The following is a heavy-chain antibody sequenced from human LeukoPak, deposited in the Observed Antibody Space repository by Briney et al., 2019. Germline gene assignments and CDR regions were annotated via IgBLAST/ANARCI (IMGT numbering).Heavy chain of an antibody. J-gene: IGHJ6*03. V-gene: IGHV1-46*01. D-gene: IGHD3-10*01. CDR1: GYTFTGYY. CDR2: INPSGGST. CDR3: ARGPDYGSGSHPSDYYYYYMDV. Sequence: ASVKVSCKASGYTFTGYYMHWVRQAPGQGLEWMGIINPSGGSTNYAQKFQGRVTITADESTSTAYMELSSLRSEDTAVYYCARGPDYGSGSHPSDYYYYYMDVWGKGTTVTISS.